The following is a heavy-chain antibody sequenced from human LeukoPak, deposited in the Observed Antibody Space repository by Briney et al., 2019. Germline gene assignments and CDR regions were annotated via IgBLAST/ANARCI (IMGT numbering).Heavy chain of an antibody. CDR3: VILSTSVAGADY. V-gene: IGHV3-7*01. CDR1: GSIFSSSW. CDR2: IKKDGSEK. D-gene: IGHD6-19*01. Sequence: PGGSLRLSCAVSGSIFSSSWMSWVRQAPGKGLGWVANIKKDGSEKYYVDSVKGRFTISRDNAKNSLYLRMDSLRVEDTSVYYCVILSTSVAGADYWGQGTLVTVAS. J-gene: IGHJ4*02.